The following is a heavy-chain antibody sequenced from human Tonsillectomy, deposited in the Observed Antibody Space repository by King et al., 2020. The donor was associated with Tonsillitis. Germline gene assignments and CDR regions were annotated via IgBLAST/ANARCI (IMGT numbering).Heavy chain of an antibody. CDR2: IYPGDSDT. J-gene: IGHJ6*03. D-gene: IGHD3-10*01. CDR3: ARRGGYYYGSGSQGYYYYYMDV. Sequence: QLVQSGAEVKKPGESLKISCKGSGYSFTSYWIGWVRQMPGKGLEWMGIIYPGDSDTRYSPSFQGQVTISADKSISTAYLQWSSLKASDTAMYYCARRGGYYYGSGSQGYYYYYMDVWGKGTTVTVSS. CDR1: GYSFTSYW. V-gene: IGHV5-51*01.